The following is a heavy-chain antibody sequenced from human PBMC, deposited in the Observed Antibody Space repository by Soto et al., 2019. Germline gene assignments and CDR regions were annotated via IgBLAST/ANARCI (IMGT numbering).Heavy chain of an antibody. D-gene: IGHD3-16*02. Sequence: EVQLVESGGGLVQPGGSLRLSCVASGFTFSSYWMSWVRQAPGKGLEWVANIKPDGSEKYYVDSVKGRFTISRDDAKNSLYLEMNSLRAEDTAVYYCARLSPYWGQGALVTVSS. CDR1: GFTFSSYW. CDR3: ARLSPY. CDR2: IKPDGSEK. J-gene: IGHJ4*02. V-gene: IGHV3-7*01.